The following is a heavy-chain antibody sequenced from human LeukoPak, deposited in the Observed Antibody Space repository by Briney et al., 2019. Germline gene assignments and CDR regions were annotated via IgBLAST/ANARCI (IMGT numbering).Heavy chain of an antibody. V-gene: IGHV3-66*01. Sequence: GGSLRLSCAASGFTVSSNYMSWVRQAPGKGLEWVSVIYSGGSTYYADSVKGRFTISRDNSKNTLYLQMNSLRAEDTAVYYCARVGYCSSTSCYGIPAWTRDYWGQGTLVTVSS. D-gene: IGHD2-2*01. CDR3: ARVGYCSSTSCYGIPAWTRDY. CDR1: GFTVSSNY. J-gene: IGHJ4*02. CDR2: IYSGGST.